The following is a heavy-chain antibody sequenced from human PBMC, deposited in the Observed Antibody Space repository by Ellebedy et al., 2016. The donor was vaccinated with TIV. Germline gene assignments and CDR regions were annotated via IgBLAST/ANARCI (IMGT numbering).Heavy chain of an antibody. Sequence: ASVKVSCKASGYSFSGYYMDWVRQAPGQGLEWMGWINPNSGVANYARKFQGRVTMSRDTSISTAYMELSRLTSDDTAVYYCARDVGQWLVRYFFDYWGQGTLVTVSS. CDR1: GYSFSGYY. V-gene: IGHV1-2*02. D-gene: IGHD6-19*01. J-gene: IGHJ4*02. CDR2: INPNSGVA. CDR3: ARDVGQWLVRYFFDY.